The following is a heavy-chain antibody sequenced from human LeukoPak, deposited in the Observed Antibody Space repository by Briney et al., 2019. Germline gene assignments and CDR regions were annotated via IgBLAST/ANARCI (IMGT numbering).Heavy chain of an antibody. CDR1: GFTFSSHG. V-gene: IGHV3-30*18. Sequence: PGGTLRLSCAASGFTFSSHGMNWVRQAPGKGLEWVAVISYDGSDKYYADSVKGRFTISRDNSKNTLYLQMNSLRAEDTAVYYCAKIRVIFNWNYAYYFDYWGQGSLVTVSS. CDR3: AKIRVIFNWNYAYYFDY. CDR2: ISYDGSDK. D-gene: IGHD1-7*01. J-gene: IGHJ4*02.